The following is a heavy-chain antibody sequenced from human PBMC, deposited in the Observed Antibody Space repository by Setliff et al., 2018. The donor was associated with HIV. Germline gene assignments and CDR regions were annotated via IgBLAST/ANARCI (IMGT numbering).Heavy chain of an antibody. V-gene: IGHV4-38-2*02. CDR3: ARGRFHRLHRPYSGSGSLGIQYFDY. CDR1: GGSINSGYY. D-gene: IGHD3-10*01. J-gene: IGHJ4*02. CDR2: IYHSGTT. Sequence: SETLSLTCTVSGGSINSGYYWGWIRQPPGKGLEWVGSIYHSGTTYYNPSLKSRVTISVDTSKSQFSLRLNSVTATDTALYYCARGRFHRLHRPYSGSGSLGIQYFDYWGQGTLVTVSS.